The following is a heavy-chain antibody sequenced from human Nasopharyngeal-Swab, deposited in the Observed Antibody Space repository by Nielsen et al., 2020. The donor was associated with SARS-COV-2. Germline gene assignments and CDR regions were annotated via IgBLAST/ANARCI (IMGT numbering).Heavy chain of an antibody. D-gene: IGHD5-12*01. V-gene: IGHV4-39*07. CDR2: INHSGST. Sequence: SETLSLTCTVSGGSISSSSYYWGWIRQPPGKGLEWIGEINHSGSTNYNPSLKSRVTISVDTSKNQFSLKLSSVTAADTAVYYCASRGYSGYDFDYWGQGTLVTVSS. J-gene: IGHJ4*02. CDR3: ASRGYSGYDFDY. CDR1: GGSISSSSYY.